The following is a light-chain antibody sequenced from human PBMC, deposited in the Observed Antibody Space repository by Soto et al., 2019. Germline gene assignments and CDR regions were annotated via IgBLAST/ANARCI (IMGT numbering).Light chain of an antibody. CDR2: DAS. CDR1: QSISSW. V-gene: IGKV1-5*01. J-gene: IGKJ1*01. Sequence: DIQMTQSPSTLSASVGDRVTITCRASQSISSWLAWYQQKPGKVPKLLIYDASSLESGVPSRFSGSGSGTEFTLTISSLQPDDFATYYCQQYNSYLWTFGQGTRWIS. CDR3: QQYNSYLWT.